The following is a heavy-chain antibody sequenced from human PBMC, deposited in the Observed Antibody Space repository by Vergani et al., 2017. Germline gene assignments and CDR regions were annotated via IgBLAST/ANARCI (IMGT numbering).Heavy chain of an antibody. CDR3: ARAVPYVDY. J-gene: IGHJ4*02. CDR2: ISSSSSYI. CDR1: GFTFSSYS. V-gene: IGHV3-21*01. Sequence: EVQLVESGGGLVKPGGSLRLSCAPSGFTFSSYSLNWVRQAPGKGLEWVSSISSSSSYIYYADSVTGRFTISRDNANKSLYLQMNSLRAEDTAVYYCARAVPYVDYWGQGTLVTVSS.